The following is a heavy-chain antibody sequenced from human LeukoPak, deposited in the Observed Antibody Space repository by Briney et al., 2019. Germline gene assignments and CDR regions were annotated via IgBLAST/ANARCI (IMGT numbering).Heavy chain of an antibody. CDR1: GYTFTDYY. CDR3: ARDTPPRITIFGVVKSANYYYMDV. V-gene: IGHV1-2*02. J-gene: IGHJ6*03. Sequence: ASVKVSCKASGYTFTDYYMHWVRQAPGRGLEWMGWINPNSGVTKFAQKFQGRVTMTRDTSTTTAFMELSRLRSDDTAVYYCARDTPPRITIFGVVKSANYYYMDVWGKGTTVTVSS. CDR2: INPNSGVT. D-gene: IGHD3-3*01.